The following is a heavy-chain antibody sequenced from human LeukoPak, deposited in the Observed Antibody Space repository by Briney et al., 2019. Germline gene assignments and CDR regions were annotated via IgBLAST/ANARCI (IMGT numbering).Heavy chain of an antibody. CDR1: GYTFTGYY. D-gene: IGHD3-9*01. Sequence: ASVKVSCKASGYTFTGYYMHWVRQAPGQGLEWMGWINLNSGGTNYAQKFQDRVTMTRDTSISIAYMELSRLRFDDTAVYYCARSPDILTGENFDYWGQGTLVTVSS. CDR3: ARSPDILTGENFDY. CDR2: INLNSGGT. V-gene: IGHV1-2*02. J-gene: IGHJ4*02.